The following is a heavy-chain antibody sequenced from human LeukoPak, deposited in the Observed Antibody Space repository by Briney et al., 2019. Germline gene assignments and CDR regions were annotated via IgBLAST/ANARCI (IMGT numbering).Heavy chain of an antibody. J-gene: IGHJ6*02. CDR1: EYTFTNDY. CDR2: INPSGGST. D-gene: IGHD6-13*01. CDR3: ARDRGSSSYYYYGMDV. Sequence: ASVKVSCKASEYTFTNDYMHWMRQAPGQGLEWMGIINPSGGSTSYAQKFQGRVTMTRDTSTSTVYMELSSLRSEDTAVYYCARDRGSSSYYYYGMDVWGQGTTVTVSS. V-gene: IGHV1-46*01.